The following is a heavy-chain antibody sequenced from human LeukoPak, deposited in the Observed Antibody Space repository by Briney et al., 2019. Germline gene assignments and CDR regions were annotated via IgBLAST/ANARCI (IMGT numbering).Heavy chain of an antibody. J-gene: IGHJ4*02. CDR2: VNPHSGGT. CDR3: ARDIGDYYGSGSYWLL. D-gene: IGHD3-10*01. CDR1: GYSFIDYY. V-gene: IGHV1-2*02. Sequence: GASVKVSCKASGYSFIDYYIHWVRQAPGQGLEWMGWVNPHSGGTKFAQKFQGRVPMTRDTSINTAYMEVSSLRSDDTAVYYCARDIGDYYGSGSYWLLWGQGTLVTVAS.